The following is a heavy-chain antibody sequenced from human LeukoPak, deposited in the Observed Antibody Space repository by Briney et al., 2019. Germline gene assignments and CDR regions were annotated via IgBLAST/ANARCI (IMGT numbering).Heavy chain of an antibody. Sequence: GESLKISCKGSGYSFTSYWIGWVRQMPGKGLEWMGTIYPGDSDTRYSPSFQGQVTISADKSISTAYLQWSSLKASDTAMYYCARGDNSGWYHDYFDYWGQGTLVTVSS. CDR2: IYPGDSDT. J-gene: IGHJ4*02. D-gene: IGHD6-19*01. CDR1: GYSFTSYW. CDR3: ARGDNSGWYHDYFDY. V-gene: IGHV5-51*01.